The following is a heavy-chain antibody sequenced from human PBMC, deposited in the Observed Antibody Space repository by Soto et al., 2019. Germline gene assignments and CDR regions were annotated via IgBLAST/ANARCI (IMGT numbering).Heavy chain of an antibody. V-gene: IGHV4-59*08. CDR1: GGSISSYY. D-gene: IGHD6-13*01. CDR2: IYYSGST. CDR3: ATGPSSSNGHDDIDS. Sequence: PSETLSLTCSVSGGSISSYYWSWIRQPPGKGLEWIGYIYYSGSTNYNPSLKSRVTISVDTSKNQFSLKLSSVTAADRAVYYCATGPSSSNGHDDIDSWGQGTLVTVSS. J-gene: IGHJ4*02.